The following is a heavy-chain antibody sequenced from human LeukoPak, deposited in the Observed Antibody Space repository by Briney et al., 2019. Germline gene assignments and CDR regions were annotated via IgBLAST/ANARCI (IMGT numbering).Heavy chain of an antibody. CDR1: GFTFSSYA. V-gene: IGHV3-23*01. CDR2: ISGSGGST. D-gene: IGHD3-22*01. J-gene: IGHJ4*02. CDR3: RHYYPSMRGHRGRSYFDY. Sequence: QTGGSLRLSCAASGFTFSSYAMSWVRQAPGKGLEWVSAISGSGGSTYYADSVKGRLTISRDNFKNTLYLQMNSLRAEDTAVYYCRHYYPSMRGHRGRSYFDYWGQGTLVTVSS.